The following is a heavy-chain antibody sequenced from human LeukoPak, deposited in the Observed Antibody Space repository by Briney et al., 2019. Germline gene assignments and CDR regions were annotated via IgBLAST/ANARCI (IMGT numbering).Heavy chain of an antibody. CDR3: ARESSSPHYYYYMDV. Sequence: GGSLRLSCAASGFTVSSNYMSWVRQAPGKGLEWVSVIYSGGSTYYADSVKGRFTISRDNSKNTLYLQMNSLRAEDTAVYYCARESSSPHYYYYMDVWGKGTTVTVSS. CDR2: IYSGGST. J-gene: IGHJ6*03. D-gene: IGHD6-6*01. CDR1: GFTVSSNY. V-gene: IGHV3-53*01.